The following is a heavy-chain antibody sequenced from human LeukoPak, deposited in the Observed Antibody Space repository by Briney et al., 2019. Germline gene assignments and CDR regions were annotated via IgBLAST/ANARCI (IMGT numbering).Heavy chain of an antibody. V-gene: IGHV4-39*01. J-gene: IGHJ5*02. Sequence: SETLSLTCTVSGGSISSSSYYWGWIRQPPGKGLEWIGSIYYSGSTYYNPSLKSRVTISVDTSKNQFSLKLSSVTAADTAVYYCARHTMGYCSSTSCHNNWFDPWGQGTLVTVSS. CDR2: IYYSGST. CDR3: ARHTMGYCSSTSCHNNWFDP. D-gene: IGHD2-2*01. CDR1: GGSISSSSYY.